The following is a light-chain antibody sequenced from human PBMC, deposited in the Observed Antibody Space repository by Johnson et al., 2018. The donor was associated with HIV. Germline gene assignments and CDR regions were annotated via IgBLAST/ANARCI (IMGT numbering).Light chain of an antibody. V-gene: IGLV1-51*01. Sequence: QSVLTQPPSVSAAPGQKVTISCSGSNSNIGSNYVSWYQQLPGTAPKLLIYDNNKRPSGIPDRFSGSKSGTSATLGITGLQTGDEADYYCGTWDSGLSGGLYLFGPGTKVPVL. CDR2: DNN. J-gene: IGLJ1*01. CDR3: GTWDSGLSGGLYL. CDR1: NSNIGSNY.